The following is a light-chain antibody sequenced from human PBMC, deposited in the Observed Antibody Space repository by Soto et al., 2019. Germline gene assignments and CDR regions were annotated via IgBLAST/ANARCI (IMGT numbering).Light chain of an antibody. V-gene: IGKV1-5*03. CDR3: QQYNSYPGT. CDR2: KAS. Sequence: DIQMTQSPSTLCASVGDRVTITCRASQSISSWLAWYQQKPGKAPKLLIYKASSLESGVPSRFSGSGSGTEFTLTISSLQPDDFATYYCQQYNSYPGTFGQGTKVEIK. CDR1: QSISSW. J-gene: IGKJ1*01.